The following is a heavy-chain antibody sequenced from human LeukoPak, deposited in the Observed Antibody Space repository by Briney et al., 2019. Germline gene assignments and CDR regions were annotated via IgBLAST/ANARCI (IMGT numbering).Heavy chain of an antibody. J-gene: IGHJ4*02. V-gene: IGHV4-59*01. CDR3: AREGRYIVGATDLYYFDY. D-gene: IGHD1-26*01. CDR2: IYYSGST. Sequence: SETLSLTCTVSGGSISSYYWSWIRQPPGKGLEWIGYIYYSGSTNYNPSLKSRVTISVDTSKNQFSLKLSSVTAADTAVYYCAREGRYIVGATDLYYFDYWGQGTLVTVSS. CDR1: GGSISSYY.